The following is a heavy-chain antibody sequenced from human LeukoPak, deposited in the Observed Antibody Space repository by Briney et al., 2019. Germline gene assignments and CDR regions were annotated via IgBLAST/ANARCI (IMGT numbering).Heavy chain of an antibody. V-gene: IGHV4-39*01. Sequence: SETLSLTSTVSGGSINSALYYWAWIRQTPEQQLEWIGSVSHDGITKYSPSLGGRVSLSADTSKNAFFMEVHSVTAADSAIYYCARHTIFCSFINCSPFDPWGQGTLVTVSS. CDR1: GGSINSALYY. CDR2: VSHDGIT. J-gene: IGHJ5*02. CDR3: ARHTIFCSFINCSPFDP. D-gene: IGHD3-3*01.